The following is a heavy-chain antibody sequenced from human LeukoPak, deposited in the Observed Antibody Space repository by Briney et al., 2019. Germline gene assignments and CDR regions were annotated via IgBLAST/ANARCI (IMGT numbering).Heavy chain of an antibody. CDR1: GFTFSSNW. CDR2: IRSQTAGGTT. D-gene: IGHD2-15*01. CDR3: AHGSAQYYEY. Sequence: GGSLRLSCAASGFTFSSNWMHWVRQAPGKGLEWVGRIRSQTAGGTTDFAAPVKGRFSISRDDSKNSLYLQMNSLTSEDTAVYYCAHGSAQYYEYWGQGTLVTVSS. V-gene: IGHV3-15*07. J-gene: IGHJ1*01.